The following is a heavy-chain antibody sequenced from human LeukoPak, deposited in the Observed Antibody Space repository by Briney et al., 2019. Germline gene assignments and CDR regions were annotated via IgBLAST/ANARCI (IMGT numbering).Heavy chain of an antibody. Sequence: SETLSLTCTVSGGSISSGYYWGWIRQPAGKGLEWIGRIYTSGSTNYNPSLKSRVTISVDTSKNQFSLKLSSVTAADTAVYYCARLSTVTTSFDYWGQGTLVTVSS. CDR3: ARLSTVTTSFDY. CDR1: GGSISSGYY. CDR2: IYTSGST. D-gene: IGHD4-17*01. V-gene: IGHV4-61*02. J-gene: IGHJ4*02.